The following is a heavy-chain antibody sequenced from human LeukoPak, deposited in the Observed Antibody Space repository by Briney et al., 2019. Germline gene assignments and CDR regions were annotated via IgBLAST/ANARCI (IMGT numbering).Heavy chain of an antibody. Sequence: PGGSLRLSCAASGFTFSSYWMSWVRQAPGKGLEWVANIKQDGSEKYYVDSVKGRFTISRDNAKNSLYLQMNSLRAEDTAVYYCARDRYYDSSGEQLDYWGQGTLVTVSS. CDR2: IKQDGSEK. V-gene: IGHV3-7*01. D-gene: IGHD3-22*01. J-gene: IGHJ4*02. CDR1: GFTFSSYW. CDR3: ARDRYYDSSGEQLDY.